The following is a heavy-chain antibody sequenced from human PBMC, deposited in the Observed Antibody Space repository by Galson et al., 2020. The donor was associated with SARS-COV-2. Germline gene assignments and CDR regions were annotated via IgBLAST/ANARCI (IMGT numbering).Heavy chain of an antibody. CDR2: IYYTGST. D-gene: IGHD6-19*01. CDR3: AREGSKIAVAGTSFDY. Sequence: SDPLSLTCTVSGGSISSRIHYWPWTRQPPAKGLERIGSIYYTGSTYHNPSPKNQVTISVDTSKKQFSLRLRSVTAADTSVYYCAREGSKIAVAGTSFDYWGQGTLVTVSS. V-gene: IGHV4-39*02. CDR1: GGSISSRIHY. J-gene: IGHJ4*02.